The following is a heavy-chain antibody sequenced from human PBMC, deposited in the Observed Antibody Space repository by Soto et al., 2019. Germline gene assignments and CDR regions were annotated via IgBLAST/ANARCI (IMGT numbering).Heavy chain of an antibody. CDR3: ARGGGYCSGGSCSFLNDWYFDL. CDR1: GFTFSSYD. Sequence: EVQLVESGGGLVQPGGSLRLSCAASGFTFSSYDMHWVRQATGKGLAWVSAIGTAGDTYYPGSVKGRFPISRENAKNSLYLQMNSLRAGDTAVYYCARGGGYCSGGSCSFLNDWYFDLWGRGTLVTVSS. D-gene: IGHD2-15*01. J-gene: IGHJ2*01. V-gene: IGHV3-13*01. CDR2: IGTAGDT.